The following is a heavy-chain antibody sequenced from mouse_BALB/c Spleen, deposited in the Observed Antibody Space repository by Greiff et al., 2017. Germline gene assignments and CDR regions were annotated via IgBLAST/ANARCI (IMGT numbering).Heavy chain of an antibody. CDR1: GFTFSSYG. V-gene: IGHV5-6*01. Sequence: EVKLVESGGDLVKPGGSLKLSCAASGFTFSSYGMSWVRQTPDKRLEWVATISSGGSYTYYPDSVKGRFTISRDNAKNTLYLQMSSLKSEDTAMYYCARGYGYDDYYARGYWGQGTSVTVSS. D-gene: IGHD2-2*01. J-gene: IGHJ4*01. CDR2: ISSGGSYT. CDR3: ARGYGYDDYYARGY.